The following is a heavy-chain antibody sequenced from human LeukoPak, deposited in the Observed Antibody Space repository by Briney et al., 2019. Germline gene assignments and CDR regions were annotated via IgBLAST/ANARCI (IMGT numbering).Heavy chain of an antibody. D-gene: IGHD6-13*01. CDR1: GGSISSYY. CDR3: ARDLDSSSWYAAFDI. V-gene: IGHV4-4*07. J-gene: IGHJ3*02. CDR2: IYTSGST. Sequence: SETLSLTCTVSGGSISSYYWSWIRQPAGKGLEWLGRIYTSGSTNHNPSLKSRVTMSVDTSKNQFSLKLSSVTAADTAVYYCARDLDSSSWYAAFDIWGQGTMVTVSS.